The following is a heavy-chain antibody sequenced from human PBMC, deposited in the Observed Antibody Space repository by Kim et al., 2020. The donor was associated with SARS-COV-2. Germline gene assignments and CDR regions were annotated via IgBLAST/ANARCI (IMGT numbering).Heavy chain of an antibody. CDR3: AKDQEEWLVGVAFDI. J-gene: IGHJ3*02. Sequence: GGSLRLSCAASGFTFSSYWMSWVRQAPGKGLEWVANIKQDGSEKYYVDSVKGRFTISRDNAKNSLYLQMNSLRAEDTAVYYCAKDQEEWLVGVAFDIWGQGTMVTVSS. CDR2: IKQDGSEK. V-gene: IGHV3-7*03. CDR1: GFTFSSYW. D-gene: IGHD6-19*01.